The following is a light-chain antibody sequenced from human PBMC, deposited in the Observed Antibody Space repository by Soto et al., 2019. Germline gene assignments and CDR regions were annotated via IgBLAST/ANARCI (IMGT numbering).Light chain of an antibody. CDR3: CSYAGSYTDV. Sequence: QSALTQPPSASGSPGQSVAISCTGTSSDVGGYNFVSWYQQYPGKAPKLMIYDVSKRPSGVPDRFSGSKSGNTASLTISGLQAADEADYYCCSYAGSYTDVFGSGTKVTVL. CDR2: DVS. V-gene: IGLV2-11*01. J-gene: IGLJ1*01. CDR1: SSDVGGYNF.